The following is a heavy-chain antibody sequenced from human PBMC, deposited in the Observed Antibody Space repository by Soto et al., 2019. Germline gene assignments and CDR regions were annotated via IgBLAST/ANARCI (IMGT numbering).Heavy chain of an antibody. Sequence: SETLSHTCSVSGGSIISDGYYWSWIPQHPGKGLEWIGYIYHSGSAYYNPSLKSRVTISVDTSKNQFSLKLSSVTAADTAVYYCARDAPNTATAERTFDQWGQGTLVTVSS. J-gene: IGHJ4*02. CDR1: GGSIISDGYY. CDR2: IYHSGSA. D-gene: IGHD5-18*01. V-gene: IGHV4-31*03. CDR3: ARDAPNTATAERTFDQ.